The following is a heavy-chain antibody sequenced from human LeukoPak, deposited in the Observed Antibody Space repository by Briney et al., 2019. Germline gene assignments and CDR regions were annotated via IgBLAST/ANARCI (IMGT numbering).Heavy chain of an antibody. J-gene: IGHJ6*03. CDR2: IYYSGST. D-gene: IGHD3-22*01. V-gene: IGHV4-39*07. CDR3: ARDSGDYYDSSGLSYYMDV. CDR1: GGSISSSSYY. Sequence: SETLSLTCTVSGGSISSSSYYWGWIRQPPGKGLEWIGSIYYSGSTYYNPSLKSRVTISVDTSKNQFSLKLSSVTAADTAVYYCARDSGDYYDSSGLSYYMDVWGKGTTVTVSS.